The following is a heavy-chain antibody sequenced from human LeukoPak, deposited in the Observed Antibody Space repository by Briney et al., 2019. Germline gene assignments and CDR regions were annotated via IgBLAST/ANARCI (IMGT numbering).Heavy chain of an antibody. CDR3: AKTPRYCSGGSCYGGYFDY. Sequence: PGGSLRPSCAASGFTFSSYAISWVRQAPGKGLEWVSAISGSGGSTYYADSVKGRFTISRDNSKNTLYVQMNSLRAEDTAVYYCAKTPRYCSGGSCYGGYFDYWGQGTLVTVSS. J-gene: IGHJ4*02. CDR1: GFTFSSYA. V-gene: IGHV3-23*01. CDR2: ISGSGGST. D-gene: IGHD2-15*01.